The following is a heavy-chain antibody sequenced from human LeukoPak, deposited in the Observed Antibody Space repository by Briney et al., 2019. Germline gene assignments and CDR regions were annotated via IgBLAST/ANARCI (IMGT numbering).Heavy chain of an antibody. CDR1: GGSISSYY. CDR3: ARARDYDPPAFYYYYMDV. D-gene: IGHD4-17*01. J-gene: IGHJ6*03. CDR2: IYYSGST. Sequence: PSEILSLTCTVSGGSISSYYWSWIRQPPGKGLEWIGYIYYSGSTNYNPSLKSRVTISVDTSKNQFSLKLSSVTAADTAVYYCARARDYDPPAFYYYYMDVWGKGTTVTVSS. V-gene: IGHV4-59*01.